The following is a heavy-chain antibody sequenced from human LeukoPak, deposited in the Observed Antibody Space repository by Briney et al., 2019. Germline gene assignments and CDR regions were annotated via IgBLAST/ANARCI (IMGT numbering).Heavy chain of an antibody. CDR3: ARWNPIVVVPAAIRYFDY. Sequence: SETLSLTCAVYGGSFSGYYWSWIRQPPGKGLEWIGENNHSGSTNYNTSLKRRVTISVDTSKNQFSLKLSSVTAADTAVYYCARWNPIVVVPAAIRYFDYWGQGTLVTVSS. J-gene: IGHJ4*02. D-gene: IGHD2-2*01. CDR1: GGSFSGYY. CDR2: NNHSGST. V-gene: IGHV4-34*01.